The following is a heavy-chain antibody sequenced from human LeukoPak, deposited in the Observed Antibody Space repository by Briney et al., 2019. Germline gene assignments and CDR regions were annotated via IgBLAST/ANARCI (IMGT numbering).Heavy chain of an antibody. CDR1: GFTFSSYA. V-gene: IGHV3-30-3*01. CDR3: ARGNIAARFFDY. D-gene: IGHD6-6*01. CDR2: ISYDGSNK. J-gene: IGHJ4*02. Sequence: GRSLKLFCAASGFTFSSYAMHWVRQAPGKGLEWVAVISYDGSNKYYADSVKGRFTISRDNSKNTLYLQMNSLRAEDTAVYYCARGNIAARFFDYWGQGTLVTGSS.